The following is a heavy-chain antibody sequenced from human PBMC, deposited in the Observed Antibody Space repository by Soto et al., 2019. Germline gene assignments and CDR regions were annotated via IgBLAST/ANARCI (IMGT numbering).Heavy chain of an antibody. V-gene: IGHV1-69*13. J-gene: IGHJ6*02. CDR2: IIPIFDTA. CDR3: ARNGTLTGYSYGMDV. CDR1: GGTFSDLT. D-gene: IGHD1-1*01. Sequence: SVKVSCKASGGTFSDLTINWVRQAPGRRLEWMGGIIPIFDTANYAENFQGRVTITADESTSTSFMEVSSLRSEDTAVYYCARNGTLTGYSYGMDVWGQGTMVTVSS.